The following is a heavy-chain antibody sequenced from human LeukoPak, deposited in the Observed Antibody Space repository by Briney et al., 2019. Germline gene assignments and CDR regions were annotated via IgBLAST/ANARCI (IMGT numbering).Heavy chain of an antibody. D-gene: IGHD3-16*02. CDR3: ARFVLANRLSCYGMDV. J-gene: IGHJ6*02. V-gene: IGHV3-21*01. CDR1: GFTFSSYS. CDR2: ISSSSSYI. Sequence: GGSLRLSCAASGFTFSSYSMNWVRQAPGKGLEWVSSISSSSSYIYYADSVKGRFTISRDNAKNSLYLQMNSLRAEDTAVYYCARFVLANRLSCYGMDVLGQGTTVTVSS.